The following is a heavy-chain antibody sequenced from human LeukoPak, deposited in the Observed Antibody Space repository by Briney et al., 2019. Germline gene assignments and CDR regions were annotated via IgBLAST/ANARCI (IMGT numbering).Heavy chain of an antibody. Sequence: SETLSLTCSVSNASISSYYWSWIRPSPGKGLEWIGYISNSGSTNYNPSLKSRVTISVDTSKNQFSLKLSSVTAADTAVYYCARHWGSCRGGDCYTFDCWGQGTLVTVSS. J-gene: IGHJ4*02. D-gene: IGHD2-21*02. CDR3: ARHWGSCRGGDCYTFDC. CDR1: NASISSYY. V-gene: IGHV4-59*08. CDR2: ISNSGST.